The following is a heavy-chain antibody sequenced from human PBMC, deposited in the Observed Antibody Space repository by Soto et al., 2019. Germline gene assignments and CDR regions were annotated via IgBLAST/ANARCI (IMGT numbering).Heavy chain of an antibody. D-gene: IGHD3-22*01. J-gene: IGHJ4*02. Sequence: GESLKISCKGSGYSFTSYWIGWVRQMPGKGLEWMGIIYPGDSDTRYSPSFQGQVTISADKSISTAYLQWSSLKASDTAMYYCARQKIGDYYDSSGYESFDYWGQGTLVTVSS. V-gene: IGHV5-51*01. CDR3: ARQKIGDYYDSSGYESFDY. CDR2: IYPGDSDT. CDR1: GYSFTSYW.